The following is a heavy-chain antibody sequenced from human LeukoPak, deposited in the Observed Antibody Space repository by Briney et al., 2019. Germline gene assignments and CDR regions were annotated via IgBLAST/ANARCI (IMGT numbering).Heavy chain of an antibody. CDR1: GDSFTTYW. CDR2: IYPGDSDT. CDR3: ARPRIAAAGYAFDI. V-gene: IGHV5-51*01. J-gene: IGHJ3*02. Sequence: GESLKISCKGSGDSFTTYWIAWVRQMPGKGLEWMGIIYPGDSDTRYSPSFQGQVTISADKSINTAYLQWSSLKASDTAMYYCARPRIAAAGYAFDIWGQGTMVTVSS. D-gene: IGHD6-13*01.